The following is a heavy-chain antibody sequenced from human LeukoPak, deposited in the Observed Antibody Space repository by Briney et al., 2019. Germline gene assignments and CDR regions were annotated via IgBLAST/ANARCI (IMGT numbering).Heavy chain of an antibody. J-gene: IGHJ5*02. V-gene: IGHV1-46*04. Sequence: ASPKVSCKASGCTFTNNFMHWVRQAPGQGLEWIGIINPSGDNTWYAQKLQGRVTMTRDMATSTDYLEVSSLRSEDTAVYYCARDNSLRDTAWWFDPWGQGTLVTVSS. CDR2: INPSGDNT. CDR1: GCTFTNNF. D-gene: IGHD5-24*01. CDR3: ARDNSLRDTAWWFDP.